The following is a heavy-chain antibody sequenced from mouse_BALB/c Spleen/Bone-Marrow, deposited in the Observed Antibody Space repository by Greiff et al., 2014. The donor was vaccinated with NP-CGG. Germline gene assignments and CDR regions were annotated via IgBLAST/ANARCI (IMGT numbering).Heavy chain of an antibody. CDR1: GFNIKDTY. CDR3: AAYYYGSSQFAY. D-gene: IGHD1-1*01. CDR2: IDPANGST. J-gene: IGHJ3*01. V-gene: IGHV14-3*02. Sequence: VQLQQSGAELVKPGASVKLSCTASGFNIKDTYMHWVKQRPEQGLEWIGRIDPANGSTKYDPKFQGEATITADTSSNTAYLQLSSLTSEDTAVYYCAAYYYGSSQFAYWGQGTLVTVSA.